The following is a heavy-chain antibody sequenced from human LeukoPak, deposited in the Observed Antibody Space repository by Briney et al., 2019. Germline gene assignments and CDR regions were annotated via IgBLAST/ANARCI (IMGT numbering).Heavy chain of an antibody. CDR3: AGSITMVRGVIITPHWFDP. CDR2: IYYSGST. J-gene: IGHJ5*02. CDR1: GGSISSHY. D-gene: IGHD3-10*01. Sequence: SETLSLTCTVSGGSISSHYWSWIRKPPGKGLEWIGYIYYSGSTNYNPSLKSRVTISVDTSKNQFSLKLSSVTAADTAVYYCAGSITMVRGVIITPHWFDPWGQGTLVTVSS. V-gene: IGHV4-59*11.